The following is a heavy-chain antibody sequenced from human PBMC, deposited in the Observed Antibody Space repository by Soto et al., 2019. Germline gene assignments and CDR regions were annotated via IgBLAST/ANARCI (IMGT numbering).Heavy chain of an antibody. CDR3: VHHGCQDHMDV. J-gene: IGHJ6*03. CDR2: IYNTGST. V-gene: IGHV4-39*01. Sequence: QLQLQESGPGLVKPSETLSLTCTVSGGSINSGTYYWGWIRQPPGKGLEWIGSIYNTGSTYYSPPLTSRVTAPIDSPPNRFSLRLSYVNAEDIDDYYCVHHGCQDHMDVGGRGPPVTVSS. CDR1: GGSINSGTYY.